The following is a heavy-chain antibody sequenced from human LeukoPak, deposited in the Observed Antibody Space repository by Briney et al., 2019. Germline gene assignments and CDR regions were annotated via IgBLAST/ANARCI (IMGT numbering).Heavy chain of an antibody. CDR1: GYTFTSYG. CDR3: ARDMAIVGAFFDY. D-gene: IGHD1-26*01. J-gene: IGHJ4*02. CDR2: ISAYNGNT. V-gene: IGHV1-18*01. Sequence: ASVKVSCKASGYTFTSYGISWVRQAPGQGLEWMGWISAYNGNTNYAQKLQGRVTMTTDTSTSTDYMELRSLRSDDTAVYYCARDMAIVGAFFDYWGQGTLVTVSS.